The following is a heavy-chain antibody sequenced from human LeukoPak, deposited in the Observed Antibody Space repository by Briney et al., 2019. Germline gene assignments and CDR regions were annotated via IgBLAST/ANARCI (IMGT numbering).Heavy chain of an antibody. D-gene: IGHD6-6*01. CDR1: GGSISSGTYH. V-gene: IGHV4-39*01. Sequence: PSETLSLTCTVSGGSISSGTYHWGWIRQPPGKGLEWIASIYYTGTTYYNPSLKSRVTISVDTSKNQFSLKLSSVTAADTAVYYCAPEYSSAIGYGTDVWGQGTTVTVSS. CDR2: IYYTGTT. J-gene: IGHJ6*02. CDR3: APEYSSAIGYGTDV.